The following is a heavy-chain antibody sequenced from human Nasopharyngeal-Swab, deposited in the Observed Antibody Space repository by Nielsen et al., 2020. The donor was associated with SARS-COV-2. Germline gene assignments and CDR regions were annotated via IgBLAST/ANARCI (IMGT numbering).Heavy chain of an antibody. J-gene: IGHJ5*02. V-gene: IGHV1-2*02. CDR3: ARSGYSGYDPTGWFDP. D-gene: IGHD5-12*01. Sequence: ASVKVSCKASGYTFTGYYMHWVRQAPGQGLEWMGWINPNSGGTNYAQKFQGRVTMTRDTSISTAYMELSRLRSDDTAVYYCARSGYSGYDPTGWFDPWAREPWSPSPQ. CDR1: GYTFTGYY. CDR2: INPNSGGT.